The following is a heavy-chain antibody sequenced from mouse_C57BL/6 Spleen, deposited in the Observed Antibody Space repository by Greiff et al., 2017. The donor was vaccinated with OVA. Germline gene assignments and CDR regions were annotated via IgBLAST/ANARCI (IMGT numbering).Heavy chain of an antibody. V-gene: IGHV5-12*01. CDR1: GFTFSDYY. CDR2: ISNGGGST. J-gene: IGHJ1*03. Sequence: DVKLVESGGGLVQPGGSLKLSCAASGFTFSDYYMYWVRQTPEQRLEWVAYISNGGGSTYYPDTVKGRFTISRDNAKNTLYLQMSRLKSEDTAMYYCARESYGKGYFDVWGTGTTVTVSS. D-gene: IGHD1-1*01. CDR3: ARESYGKGYFDV.